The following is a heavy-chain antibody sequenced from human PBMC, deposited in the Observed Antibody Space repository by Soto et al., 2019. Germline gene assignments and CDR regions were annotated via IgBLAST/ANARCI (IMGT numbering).Heavy chain of an antibody. D-gene: IGHD4-17*01. CDR2: INSDGSST. V-gene: IGHV3-74*01. Sequence: EVQLVESGGDLVQPGGSLRLSCAASGFTFSSYWMHWVRQAPGKGLVWVSRINSDGSSTSYADSVKGRFTISRDNAKNTLYLQMNSLRAEDTAVYYCARERDYGGNSNWFDPWGQGTLVTVSS. J-gene: IGHJ5*02. CDR1: GFTFSSYW. CDR3: ARERDYGGNSNWFDP.